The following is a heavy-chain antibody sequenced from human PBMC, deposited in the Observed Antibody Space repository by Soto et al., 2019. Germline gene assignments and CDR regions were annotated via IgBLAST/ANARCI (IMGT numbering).Heavy chain of an antibody. CDR1: GYSFTTYG. V-gene: IGHV1-18*01. CDR2: ISAYNGNT. J-gene: IGHJ6*02. Sequence: QVQLVQSGGEVQKPGASVKVSCKTSGYSFTTYGISWVRQAPGQGLEWMGWISAYNGNTNYAQKLQDRVTMPTDTSTSTAYMELRSLRSDDTAVYYCAREGPAPYYYYGMDVWGQGSTVTVSS. CDR3: AREGPAPYYYYGMDV.